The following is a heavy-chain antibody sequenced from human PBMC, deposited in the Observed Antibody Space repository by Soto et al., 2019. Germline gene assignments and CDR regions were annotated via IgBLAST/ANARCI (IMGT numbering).Heavy chain of an antibody. Sequence: ASVKVSCKASGYTFTSYAMHWVRQAPGQRLEWMGWINAGNGNTKYSQKFQGRVTITRDTSASTAYMELSSLRSEDTAVYYCARSVVMVNAIDDCGQGNMVTVSS. CDR1: GYTFTSYA. CDR3: ARSVVMVNAIDD. J-gene: IGHJ6*02. CDR2: INAGNGNT. D-gene: IGHD2-21*01. V-gene: IGHV1-3*01.